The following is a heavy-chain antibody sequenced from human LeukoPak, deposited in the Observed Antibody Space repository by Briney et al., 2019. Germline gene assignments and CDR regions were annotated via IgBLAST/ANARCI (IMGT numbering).Heavy chain of an antibody. CDR2: INPNSGGT. CDR1: GYTFTSYG. Sequence: ASVKVSCKASGYTFTSYGISWVRQAPGQGLEWMGWINPNSGGTNYAQKFQGRVTMTRDTSISTAYMELSRLRSDDTAVYYCARVRRGYGYYFDYWGQGTLVTVSS. CDR3: ARVRRGYGYYFDY. V-gene: IGHV1-2*02. J-gene: IGHJ4*02. D-gene: IGHD5-18*01.